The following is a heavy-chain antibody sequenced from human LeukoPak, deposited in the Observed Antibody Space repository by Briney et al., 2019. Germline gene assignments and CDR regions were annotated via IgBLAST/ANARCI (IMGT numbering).Heavy chain of an antibody. Sequence: GGSLRLSCAGSGFPFSSHGMNWVRQAPGKGLEWVSGISPGGGPTYYADSVRGRFTISRDDSKNTLYLQMKNLRAEDTVVYYCAKDGAWLRFDDWGQGILVTASS. CDR2: ISPGGGPT. J-gene: IGHJ4*02. V-gene: IGHV3-23*01. D-gene: IGHD5-12*01. CDR3: AKDGAWLRFDD. CDR1: GFPFSSHG.